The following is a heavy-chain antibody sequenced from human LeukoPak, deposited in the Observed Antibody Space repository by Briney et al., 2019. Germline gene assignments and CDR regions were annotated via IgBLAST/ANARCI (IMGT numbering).Heavy chain of an antibody. Sequence: GGSLRLSCAASGFTFSSYWMNWARQAPGKGLEWVASINHNGNVNYYVDSVKGRFTISRDNAKNSLYLQMSNLRAEDTAVYFWARRGGLDVWAKGATVTVSS. CDR1: GFTFSSYW. J-gene: IGHJ6*04. V-gene: IGHV3-7*03. CDR2: INHNGNVN. CDR3: ARRGGLDV.